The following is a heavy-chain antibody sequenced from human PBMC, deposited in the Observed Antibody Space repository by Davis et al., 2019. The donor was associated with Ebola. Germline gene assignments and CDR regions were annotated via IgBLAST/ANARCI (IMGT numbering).Heavy chain of an antibody. Sequence: GGSLRLSCAASGFTFSSYAMHWVRQAPGKGLEWVAVISYDGSNKYYADSVKGRFTISRDNSKNTLYLQMNSLRAEDTAVYYCARHGTTTIFGAVTGYWGQGTLVTVSS. D-gene: IGHD3-3*01. V-gene: IGHV3-30-3*01. CDR3: ARHGTTTIFGAVTGY. CDR1: GFTFSSYA. J-gene: IGHJ4*02. CDR2: ISYDGSNK.